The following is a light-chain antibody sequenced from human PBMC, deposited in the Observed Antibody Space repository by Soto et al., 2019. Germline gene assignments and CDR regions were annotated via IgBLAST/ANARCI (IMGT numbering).Light chain of an antibody. CDR1: NIGSKN. Sequence: SYELTQPPSVSVAPGKTATINCGGNNIGSKNVHWYQQKPGQAPVLVIYYDTDRPSGIPERFSGSNSGNTATLTISRVEAGDEADYYCQVWDSISDHHVVFGGGTKLTVL. J-gene: IGLJ2*01. CDR3: QVWDSISDHHVV. CDR2: YDT. V-gene: IGLV3-21*04.